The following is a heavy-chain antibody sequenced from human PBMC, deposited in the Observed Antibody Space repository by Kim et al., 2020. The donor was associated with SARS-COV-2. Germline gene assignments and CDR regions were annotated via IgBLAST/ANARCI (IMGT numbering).Heavy chain of an antibody. CDR2: INHSGST. CDR3: ALETVAGTGDY. J-gene: IGHJ4*02. V-gene: IGHV4-34*01. Sequence: SETLSLTCAVYGGSFSGYYWSWIRQPPGKGLEWIGEINHSGSTNYNPSLKSRVTISVDTSKNQFSLKLSSVTAADTAVYYCALETVAGTGDYWGQGTLVT. CDR1: GGSFSGYY. D-gene: IGHD6-19*01.